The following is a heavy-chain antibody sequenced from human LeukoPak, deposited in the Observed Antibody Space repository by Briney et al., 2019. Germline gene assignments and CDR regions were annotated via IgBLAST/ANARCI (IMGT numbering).Heavy chain of an antibody. D-gene: IGHD2-15*01. CDR1: GGSMKSYY. CDR3: ARRAAARSFAFDI. Sequence: PSETLSLTCTVSGGSMKSYYWNWIRQPPGKGLEWIGYIYYSGSTNYNPSLKSRVTISVDTSKNQFSLKLSSVTAADTAVYYCARRAAARSFAFDIWGQGTMVTVSS. J-gene: IGHJ3*02. V-gene: IGHV4-59*08. CDR2: IYYSGST.